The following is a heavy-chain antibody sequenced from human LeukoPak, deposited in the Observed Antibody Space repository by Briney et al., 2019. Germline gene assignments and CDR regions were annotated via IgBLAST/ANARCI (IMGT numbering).Heavy chain of an antibody. D-gene: IGHD5-24*01. CDR1: GFTFSSYA. CDR2: LTDSGGTT. V-gene: IGHV3-23*01. Sequence: GGSLRLSCVASGFTFSSYAMGWVRQAPGKRPEWVSSLTDSGGTTYYVDSVKGRFTISRDNSKNTLYLHMNSLRAEDTAMYYCAKKRDAFDIWGQGTMVAVSS. CDR3: AKKRDAFDI. J-gene: IGHJ3*02.